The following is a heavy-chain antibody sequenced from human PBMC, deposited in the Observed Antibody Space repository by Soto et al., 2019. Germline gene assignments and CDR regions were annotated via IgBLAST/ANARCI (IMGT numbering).Heavy chain of an antibody. CDR2: IWYDGSNK. CDR1: GFTFSSYG. J-gene: IGHJ4*02. CDR3: AREADYYGSGSYYRALDY. V-gene: IGHV3-33*01. D-gene: IGHD3-10*01. Sequence: QVQLVESGGGVVQPGRSLRLSCAASGFTFSSYGMHWVRLAPGKGLEWVAVIWYDGSNKYYADSVKGRFTISRDNSKNTLYLQMNSLRAEDTAVYYCAREADYYGSGSYYRALDYWGQGTLVTVSS.